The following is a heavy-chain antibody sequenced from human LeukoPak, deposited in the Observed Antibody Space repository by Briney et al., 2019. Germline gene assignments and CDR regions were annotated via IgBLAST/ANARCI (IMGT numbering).Heavy chain of an antibody. CDR1: GGSFSGYY. CDR2: IHPSGST. J-gene: IGHJ4*02. D-gene: IGHD3-9*01. V-gene: IGHV4-34*01. CDR3: ARHRTLGILTGPEC. Sequence: ASETLSLTCAVYGGSFSGYYCTWIRQPPGKGLEWIGEIHPSGSTYYNPSLKSRVTISVDTSKNQFSLKLSSVTAADTAVYYCARHRTLGILTGPECWGQGTLVTVSS.